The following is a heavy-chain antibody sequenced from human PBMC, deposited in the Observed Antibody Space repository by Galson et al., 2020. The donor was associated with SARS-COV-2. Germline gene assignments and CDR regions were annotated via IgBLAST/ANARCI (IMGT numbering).Heavy chain of an antibody. D-gene: IGHD3-9*01. CDR3: ARVKDYDILTAYPFYGMDV. J-gene: IGHJ6*02. Sequence: ASETLSLTCTVSGGSINSYYWSWIRQPAGKGLEWIGRIYSSGSTNYNPSLKSRVTMSVDTSKNQFSLRVSSVTAADTAVYYCARVKDYDILTAYPFYGMDVWGQGTTVTVSS. V-gene: IGHV4-4*07. CDR1: GGSINSYY. CDR2: IYSSGST.